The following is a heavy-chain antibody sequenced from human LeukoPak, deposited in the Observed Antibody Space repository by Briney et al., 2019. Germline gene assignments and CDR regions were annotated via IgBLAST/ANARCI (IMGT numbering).Heavy chain of an antibody. Sequence: GCSVKVSCKASGGTFSSYAISWVRQAPGQGLEWMGGIIPIFGTANYAQKFQGRVTITTDESTSTAYMELSGLRSEDTAVYYCARDHFRHIQAHNWFDPWGQGTLVTVSS. CDR3: ARDHFRHIQAHNWFDP. V-gene: IGHV1-69*05. D-gene: IGHD2/OR15-2a*01. J-gene: IGHJ5*02. CDR1: GGTFSSYA. CDR2: IIPIFGTA.